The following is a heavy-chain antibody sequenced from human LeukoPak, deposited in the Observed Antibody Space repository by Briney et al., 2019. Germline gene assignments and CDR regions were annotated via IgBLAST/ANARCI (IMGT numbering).Heavy chain of an antibody. Sequence: PSQTLSLTCAVSGGSITSGGYSWSWIRQPPGKGLEWIGYLYPSGGTFYNPSVKSRVTILVDRSKNQFSLNLNSVTAADTAVYYCARDRSVTGYWYLDLWGRGTLVTVSS. CDR2: LYPSGGT. V-gene: IGHV4-30-2*01. CDR3: ARDRSVTGYWYLDL. CDR1: GGSITSGGYS. D-gene: IGHD2-21*02. J-gene: IGHJ2*01.